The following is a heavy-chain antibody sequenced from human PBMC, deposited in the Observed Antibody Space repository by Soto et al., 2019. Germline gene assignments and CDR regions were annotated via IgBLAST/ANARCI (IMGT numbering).Heavy chain of an antibody. V-gene: IGHV1-69*06. CDR2: IIPIFGTA. CDR1: GGTFSSYA. CDR3: ASSVAGLYNWFDA. J-gene: IGHJ5*02. D-gene: IGHD6-19*01. Sequence: GASVKVSCKASGGTFSSYAISWVRQAPGQGLEWMGGIIPIFGTAKYAQKFQGRVTITADKATSTAYTELSSLRSEDTAVYYCASSVAGLYNWFDAWGQGTMVTVSS.